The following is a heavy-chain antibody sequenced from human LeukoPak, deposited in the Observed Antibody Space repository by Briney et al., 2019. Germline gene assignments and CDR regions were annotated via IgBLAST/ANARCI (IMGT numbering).Heavy chain of an antibody. V-gene: IGHV3-23*01. CDR1: GFTFSTYT. J-gene: IGHJ5*02. CDR2: ISGTGGST. Sequence: PGGSLRLSCAASGFTFSTYTMSWVRQAPGKGLECVSSISGTGGSTYYADSVKGRFTISRDNSKNTLYLQLNSLRAEDTAVYYCAREYSSSSWYPTNWFDPWGQGTLVTVSS. CDR3: AREYSSSSWYPTNWFDP. D-gene: IGHD6-13*01.